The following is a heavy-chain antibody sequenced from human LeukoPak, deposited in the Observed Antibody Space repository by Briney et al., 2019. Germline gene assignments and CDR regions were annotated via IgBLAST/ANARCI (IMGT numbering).Heavy chain of an antibody. CDR2: VYPRDPAT. CDR3: ARQKYCSGAGCFVVTDVFEY. Sequence: GESLKTCCKSTGYIFASYWIGWGRQTPRGGRERMGSVYPRDPATRNSPSSQGQVAFSVDESSNTAFLQWSSLRASDTAIYFCARQKYCSGAGCFVVTDVFEYWGQGTQVIVSS. V-gene: IGHV5-51*01. CDR1: GYIFASYW. D-gene: IGHD2-2*01. J-gene: IGHJ4*02.